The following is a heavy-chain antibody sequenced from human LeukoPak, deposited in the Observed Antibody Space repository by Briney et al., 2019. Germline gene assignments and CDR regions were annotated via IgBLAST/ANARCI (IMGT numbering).Heavy chain of an antibody. V-gene: IGHV3-48*04. CDR3: ARAMSTFGGVRNYFDS. J-gene: IGHJ4*02. CDR1: GFTFSGHN. D-gene: IGHD3-16*01. CDR2: VSISSGTI. Sequence: GGSLRLSCAASGFTFSGHNMNWVRQAPGKGLERISFVSISSGTIYYADSVNGRFRISRDNAKSSLDLEMNSLRGEDTAVYYCARAMSTFGGVRNYFDSWGQGTLVTVSS.